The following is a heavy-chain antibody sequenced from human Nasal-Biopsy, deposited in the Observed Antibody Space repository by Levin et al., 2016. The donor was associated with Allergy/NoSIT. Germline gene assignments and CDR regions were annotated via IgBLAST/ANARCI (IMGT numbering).Heavy chain of an antibody. D-gene: IGHD3-10*01. CDR1: GGTFSNSA. Sequence: SVKVSCKASGGTFSNSAINWVRQAPGQGLEWMAGIIPYFGTSNDAQRFQGRVTFTADESSSTAYMELRSLRSDDTAVYFCARVGEVVPGAMDVWGQGTTVSVSS. J-gene: IGHJ6*02. CDR2: IIPYFGTS. V-gene: IGHV1-69*13. CDR3: ARVGEVVPGAMDV.